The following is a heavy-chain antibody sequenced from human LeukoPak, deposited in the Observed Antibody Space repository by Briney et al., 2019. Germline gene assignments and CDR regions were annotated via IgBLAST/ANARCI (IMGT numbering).Heavy chain of an antibody. CDR1: GFAFSSYW. V-gene: IGHV3-7*01. CDR2: INREGNEK. D-gene: IGHD4-23*01. J-gene: IGHJ4*02. Sequence: GRSLRLSCAPSGFAFSSYWMTWVRQVPGKGLEWVANINREGNEKYYVDSVKGRFTISRDNAKNSVDLQMDSLRVEDTAVYYCARVGTWELQRVFDFWGQGTLVTVSS. CDR3: ARVGTWELQRVFDF.